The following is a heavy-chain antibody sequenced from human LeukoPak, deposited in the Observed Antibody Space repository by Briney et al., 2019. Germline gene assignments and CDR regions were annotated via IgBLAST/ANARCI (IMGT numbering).Heavy chain of an antibody. V-gene: IGHV4-34*01. CDR2: INHSGST. CDR1: GGSFSGYY. Sequence: SETLSLTCAVYGGSFSGYYWSWIRQPPGKGLEWIGEINHSGSTNYNPSLKSRVTISVDTSKNQFSLKLSSVTAADTAVYYCARQWVDDSSGYAAFDIWGQGTMVTVSS. D-gene: IGHD3-22*01. J-gene: IGHJ3*02. CDR3: ARQWVDDSSGYAAFDI.